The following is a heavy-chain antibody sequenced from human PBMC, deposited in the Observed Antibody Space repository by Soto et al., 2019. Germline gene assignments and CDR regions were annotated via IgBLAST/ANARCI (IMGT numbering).Heavy chain of an antibody. CDR1: GITFSNYW. Sequence: EVHLVESGGGLVQPGGSLRLSCAASGITFSNYWMTWVRQAPGKGLEWVANIKQDGSVKYYVDSVKGRFTISRDNAKNSLYLQMNSLRAEDTAVYYCARDQDDSSDAFDIWGQGTMVTVSS. J-gene: IGHJ3*02. CDR2: IKQDGSVK. CDR3: ARDQDDSSDAFDI. V-gene: IGHV3-7*01. D-gene: IGHD3-3*01.